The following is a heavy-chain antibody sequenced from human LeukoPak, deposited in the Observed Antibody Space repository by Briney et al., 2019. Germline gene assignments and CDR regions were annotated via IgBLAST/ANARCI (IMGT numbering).Heavy chain of an antibody. CDR1: GYSFTSYW. D-gene: IGHD2-2*01. V-gene: IGHV5-51*01. Sequence: GESLQISCKGSGYSFTSYWIGWVRQMPGKGLEGMGIIYPGDSDTRYSPSFQGQVTISADKSISTAYLQWSSLKASDTAMYYCAREVVPAANLYYFDYWGQGTLVTVSS. CDR3: AREVVPAANLYYFDY. J-gene: IGHJ4*02. CDR2: IYPGDSDT.